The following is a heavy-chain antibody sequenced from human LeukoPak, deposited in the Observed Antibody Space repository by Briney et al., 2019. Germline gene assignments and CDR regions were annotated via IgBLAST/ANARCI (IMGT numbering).Heavy chain of an antibody. D-gene: IGHD1-14*01. CDR3: AAGTSGRPEYFQH. J-gene: IGHJ1*01. V-gene: IGHV1-58*02. CDR1: GFTFTSSA. CDR2: IVVGSGNR. Sequence: SVKVSCKASGFTFTSSAMQWVRQARGQRLEWIGWIVVGSGNRNYAQKFQERVSITRDMSTGTAYKELSSLRSEDTAVYFCAAGTSGRPEYFQHWGQGTLVTVSS.